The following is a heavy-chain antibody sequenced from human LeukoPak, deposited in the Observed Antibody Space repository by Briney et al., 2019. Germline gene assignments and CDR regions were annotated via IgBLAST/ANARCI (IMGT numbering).Heavy chain of an antibody. D-gene: IGHD3-16*01. V-gene: IGHV3-21*01. CDR2: ISSSSSYI. J-gene: IGHJ4*02. CDR3: ARDLTLGATSI. CDR1: GFTFSSYS. Sequence: GGSLRLSCAASGFTFSSYSMNWVRQAPGKGLEWVSSISSSSSYIYYADSVKGRFTISRDNAKNSLYPQMNSLRAEDTAVYYCARDLTLGATSIWGQGTLVTVSS.